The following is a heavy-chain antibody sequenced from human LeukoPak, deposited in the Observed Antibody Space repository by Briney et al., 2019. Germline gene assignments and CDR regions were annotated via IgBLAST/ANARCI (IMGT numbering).Heavy chain of an antibody. D-gene: IGHD3-9*01. CDR3: ARELRYFDWLFRKRGNAFDI. J-gene: IGHJ3*02. CDR1: GGTFSSYA. V-gene: IGHV1-69*06. CDR2: IIPIFGTA. Sequence: ASVKVSCKASGGTFSSYAISWVRQAPGQGLEWMGGIIPIFGTANYAQKFQGRVTITADKSTSTAYMELSSLRSEDTAVYYCARELRYFDWLFRKRGNAFDIWGQGTMVTVSS.